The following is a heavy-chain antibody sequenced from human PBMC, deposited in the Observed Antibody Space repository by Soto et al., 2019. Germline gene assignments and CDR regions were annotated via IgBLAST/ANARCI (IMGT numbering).Heavy chain of an antibody. J-gene: IGHJ4*02. CDR3: ERHCRGSCLSY. V-gene: IGHV4-4*02. CDR1: GDSMSSDNW. CDR2: IYQSGTT. Sequence: QVQLKESGPGLVKPSGTLSLTCAVSGDSMSSDNWWSWVRQPPGKGLEWIGEIYQSGTTNYNPSLQSRVNISVDKSNNQFSLTLNSVTAADTAVYYCERHCRGSCLSYWGQGTLVTVSS. D-gene: IGHD2-15*01.